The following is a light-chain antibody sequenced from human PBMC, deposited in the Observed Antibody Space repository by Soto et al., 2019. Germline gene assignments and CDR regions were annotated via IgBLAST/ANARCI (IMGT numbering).Light chain of an antibody. CDR2: AAS. CDR3: QQYNIWWA. J-gene: IGKJ1*01. V-gene: IGKV3-15*01. CDR1: QSVSSY. Sequence: ETVLTQSPGTLSLSPGERATLSCRASQSVSSYLAWYQQKPGQAPRLLIYAASTRATGIPARFSGSGSGTEFTLTISSLQSEDFAVYYCQQYNIWWAFGQGTKVDIK.